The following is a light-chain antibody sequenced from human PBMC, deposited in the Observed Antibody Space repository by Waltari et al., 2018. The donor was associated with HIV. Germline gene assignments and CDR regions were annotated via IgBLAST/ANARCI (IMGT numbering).Light chain of an antibody. V-gene: IGLV2-14*01. J-gene: IGLJ3*02. CDR2: EVS. Sequence: QFALTQPASVSGSPGQSITVSCTGTNSDIGYYNYVSWYQQHPGKAPKLIIYEVSNRPSGVSNRVSGSKSGNTASLTISGLQAEDEADYFCSSLTNSATLSVLFGGGTKLTVL. CDR1: NSDIGYYNY. CDR3: SSLTNSATLSVL.